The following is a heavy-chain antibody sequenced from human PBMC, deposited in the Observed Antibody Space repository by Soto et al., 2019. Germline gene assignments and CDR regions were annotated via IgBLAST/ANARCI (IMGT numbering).Heavy chain of an antibody. CDR1: GFTVSSNY. Sequence: PGGSLRLSCAASGFTVSSNYMSWVRQAPGKGLEWVSVIYSGGSTYYADSVKGRFTISRDNSKNTLYLQMNSLRAEDTAVDYCARARAAAGNSRWGMDVWGQGTTVTVSS. CDR2: IYSGGST. J-gene: IGHJ6*02. V-gene: IGHV3-53*01. D-gene: IGHD6-13*01. CDR3: ARARAAAGNSRWGMDV.